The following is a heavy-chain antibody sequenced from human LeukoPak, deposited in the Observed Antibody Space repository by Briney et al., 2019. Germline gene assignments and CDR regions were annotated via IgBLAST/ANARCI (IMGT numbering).Heavy chain of an antibody. Sequence: SETLSLTCTVSGGSISNYYWSWIRQPPGKGLEWIGYIYYSGSTNYNPSLKSRVTISVDTSKNQFSLKLSSVTAADTAVYYCARVTRGYTYGNFDYWGQGTLVTVSS. J-gene: IGHJ4*02. CDR3: ARVTRGYTYGNFDY. D-gene: IGHD5-18*01. CDR1: GGSISNYY. V-gene: IGHV4-59*12. CDR2: IYYSGST.